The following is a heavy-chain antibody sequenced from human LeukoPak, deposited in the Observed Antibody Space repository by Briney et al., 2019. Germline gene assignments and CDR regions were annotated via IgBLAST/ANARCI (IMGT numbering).Heavy chain of an antibody. Sequence: GGSLRLSCVASGFTFTTYWMHWVRQAPGKGLVWVSRINGDGSNSNYADSVKGRFTISRDNARNTLYLQMNGLRAEDTALYYCARTSPTSHFDFWGQGTLVTISS. CDR1: GFTFTTYW. CDR2: INGDGSNS. CDR3: ARTSPTSHFDF. D-gene: IGHD3-16*01. J-gene: IGHJ4*02. V-gene: IGHV3-74*01.